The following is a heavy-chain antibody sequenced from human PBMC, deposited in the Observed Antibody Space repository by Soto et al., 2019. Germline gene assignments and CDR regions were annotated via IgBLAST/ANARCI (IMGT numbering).Heavy chain of an antibody. J-gene: IGHJ5*02. D-gene: IGHD2-15*01. CDR1: GYMFTSYD. V-gene: IGHV1-8*01. CDR2: MNPNNGKT. Sequence: QVQLVQSGAEVKKPGASVKVSCRASGYMFTSYDINWVRQAAGQGLEWLGRMNPNNGKTDYAQKFQGTLTMTRDTSISTVYMELSSLTPEDTAVYYCAKDFGRLYDWFDPWGQGTLVTVSS. CDR3: AKDFGRLYDWFDP.